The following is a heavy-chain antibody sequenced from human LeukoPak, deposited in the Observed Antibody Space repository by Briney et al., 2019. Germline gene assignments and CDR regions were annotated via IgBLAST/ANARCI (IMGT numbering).Heavy chain of an antibody. J-gene: IGHJ5*02. CDR3: AKERGCSPFHNWFDP. CDR1: GFSFSSYA. Sequence: GGSLRLSCAASGFSFSSYAMSWVRQAPGKGLEWVSAISGGGGSTYNADSVKGRFTISRDNSKNTLYLQMNSLRAEDTAVYYCAKERGCSPFHNWFDPWGQGTLVTVSS. CDR2: ISGGGGST. D-gene: IGHD2-15*01. V-gene: IGHV3-23*01.